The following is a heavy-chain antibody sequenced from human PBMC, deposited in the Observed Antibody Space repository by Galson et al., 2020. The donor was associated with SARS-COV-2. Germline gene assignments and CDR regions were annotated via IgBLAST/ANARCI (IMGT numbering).Heavy chain of an antibody. CDR2: MNPNTGNT. J-gene: IGHJ6*02. Sequence: ASVKVSCKASGYTFTSYDIHWVRQATGQGLEWMGWMNPNTGNTGYAEKFQDRVTMTRNTSITTAYMGLSSLRSKDTAVYDCARGRRYYGSGSDSRISDYGMDVGCQGTTGTVSS. D-gene: IGHD3-10*01. CDR1: GYTFTSYD. CDR3: ARGRRYYGSGSDSRISDYGMDV. V-gene: IGHV1-8*02.